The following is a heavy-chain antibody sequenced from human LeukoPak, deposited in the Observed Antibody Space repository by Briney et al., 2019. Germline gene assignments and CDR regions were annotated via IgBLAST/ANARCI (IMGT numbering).Heavy chain of an antibody. CDR1: GYTLTELS. J-gene: IGHJ4*02. CDR2: FDTEDGET. D-gene: IGHD5-24*01. CDR3: ATGEETVLGY. V-gene: IGHV1-24*01. Sequence: ASVKVSCKVSGYTLTELSMHWLRQAPGKGLEWMGGFDTEDGETIYAQKFQGRVTMTEDTSTDTAYMELSSLRSEDADVYYCATGEETVLGYWGQGTMVTVSS.